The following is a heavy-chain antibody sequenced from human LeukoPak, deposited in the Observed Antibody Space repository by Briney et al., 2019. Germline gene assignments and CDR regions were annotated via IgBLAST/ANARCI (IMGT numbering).Heavy chain of an antibody. CDR3: VREDTPATANY. CDR2: ISGGGDIT. J-gene: IGHJ4*02. D-gene: IGHD2-21*02. CDR1: GFNFANHA. Sequence: GGSLRLSCAASGFNFANHAMSWVRQTPGKGLEWVSAISGGGDITYYADSVKGRFTISRDNSKDTPFLQMHSLRAGDTAVYYCVREDTPATANYWGQGTLVTISS. V-gene: IGHV3-23*01.